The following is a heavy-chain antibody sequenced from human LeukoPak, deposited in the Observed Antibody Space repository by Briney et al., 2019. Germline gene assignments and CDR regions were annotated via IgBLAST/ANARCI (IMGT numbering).Heavy chain of an antibody. V-gene: IGHV6-1*01. CDR1: GDSVSSNDAA. CDR3: ARENTMVRGVINPLDY. Sequence: SQTLSLTCAISGDSVSSNDAAWNWIRQSPSRGLEWLGRTYYRSKWSYDYAVSMRSRITINPDTSKNQFSLQLNSVTPEDTAVYYCARENTMVRGVINPLDYWGQGTLVTVSS. J-gene: IGHJ4*02. D-gene: IGHD3-10*01. CDR2: TYYRSKWSY.